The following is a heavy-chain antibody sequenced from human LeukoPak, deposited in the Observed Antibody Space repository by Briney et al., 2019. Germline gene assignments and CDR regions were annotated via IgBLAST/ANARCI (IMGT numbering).Heavy chain of an antibody. CDR3: AGASSTRWYNWFDP. Sequence: PSETLSLTCTVSGGPISSYYWNWVRQPPGKGLEWIGYIYYSGDTNYNPSLDSRVTISLDTSNNQFSLKVRSVTAADTAVYYCAGASSTRWYNWFDPWGQGTLVTVSS. CDR2: IYYSGDT. V-gene: IGHV4-59*08. J-gene: IGHJ5*02. D-gene: IGHD6-13*01. CDR1: GGPISSYY.